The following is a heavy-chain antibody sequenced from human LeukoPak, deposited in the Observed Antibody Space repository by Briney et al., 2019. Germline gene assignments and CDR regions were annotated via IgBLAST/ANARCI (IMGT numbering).Heavy chain of an antibody. D-gene: IGHD2-8*01. V-gene: IGHV4-34*01. Sequence: SETLSLTCAVYGGSFSGYYWSWIRQPPGKGLEWIGEINHSGSTNYNPSLKSRVTISVDTSKNQFSLKLSSVTAADTAVYYCARKVYAASLDYWGQGTPVTVSS. CDR1: GGSFSGYY. CDR3: ARKVYAASLDY. J-gene: IGHJ4*02. CDR2: INHSGST.